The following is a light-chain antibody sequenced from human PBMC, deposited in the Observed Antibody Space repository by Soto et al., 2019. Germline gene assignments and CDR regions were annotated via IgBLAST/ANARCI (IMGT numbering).Light chain of an antibody. CDR3: QQYDSYSWT. Sequence: EIVMTQSPATLSVSPGERATLSCRASQSVNINLAWYQQKPGQAPRLLIYGTSTRATGVPARFSGSGSGTEFTLTISNLQSEDFATYYCQQYDSYSWTFGQGTKVDIK. CDR2: GTS. V-gene: IGKV3-15*01. J-gene: IGKJ1*01. CDR1: QSVNIN.